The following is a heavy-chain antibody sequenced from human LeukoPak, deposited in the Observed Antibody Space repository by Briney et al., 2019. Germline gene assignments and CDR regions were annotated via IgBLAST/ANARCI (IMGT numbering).Heavy chain of an antibody. J-gene: IGHJ4*02. CDR2: ISGSGGST. V-gene: IGHV3-23*01. CDR1: GFTFSSYA. CDR3: AKAYYGSGSYYNPLFDY. Sequence: PGGSLRLSCAASGFTFSSYAMSWVRQAPGKGLEWVSAISGSGGSTYYADSVKGRFTISRDNSKNTLYLQMNSLRAEDTAVYYCAKAYYGSGSYYNPLFDYWGQGTPVTVSS. D-gene: IGHD3-10*01.